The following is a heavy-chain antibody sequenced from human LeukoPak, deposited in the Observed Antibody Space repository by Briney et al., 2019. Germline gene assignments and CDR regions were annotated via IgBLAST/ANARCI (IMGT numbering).Heavy chain of an antibody. Sequence: ASVKVSCKASGYTFTGYYMHWVRQAPGQGLEWMGWINTNTGNPTYAQGFTGRFVFSLDTSVSTAYLQISGLKAEDTAVYYCARDQSSSWSSYYYMDVWGKGTTVTVSS. V-gene: IGHV7-4-1*02. D-gene: IGHD6-6*01. CDR3: ARDQSSSWSSYYYMDV. CDR1: GYTFTGYY. J-gene: IGHJ6*03. CDR2: INTNTGNP.